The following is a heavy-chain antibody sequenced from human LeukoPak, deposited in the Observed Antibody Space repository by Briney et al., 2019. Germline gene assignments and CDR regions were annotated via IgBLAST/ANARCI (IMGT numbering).Heavy chain of an antibody. J-gene: IGHJ4*02. CDR2: ISYDGSNK. CDR3: ARERSSVVTDPRGFDY. Sequence: GRSLRLSCAASGFTFSSYAMHWVRQAPGKGLEWVAVISYDGSNKYYADSVKGRFTISRDNSKNTLYLQMNSLRAEDTAVYYCARERSSVVTDPRGFDYWGQGALVTVSS. CDR1: GFTFSSYA. D-gene: IGHD2-21*02. V-gene: IGHV3-30-3*01.